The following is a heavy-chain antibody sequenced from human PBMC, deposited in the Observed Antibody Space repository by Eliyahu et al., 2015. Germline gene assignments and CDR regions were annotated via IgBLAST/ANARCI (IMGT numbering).Heavy chain of an antibody. CDR2: IIPIFGTA. CDR1: GGTFSSYX. D-gene: IGHD4-17*01. J-gene: IGHJ6*02. CDR3: AREGRGTVTTNYYYYGMDV. Sequence: QVQLVQSGAEVKKPGSSVKVSCKASGGTFSSYXISWVRQAPGQGLEWMGGIIPIFGTANYAQKFQGRVTITADKSTSTAYMELSSLRSEDTAVYYCAREGRGTVTTNYYYYGMDVWGQGTTVTVSS. V-gene: IGHV1-69*06.